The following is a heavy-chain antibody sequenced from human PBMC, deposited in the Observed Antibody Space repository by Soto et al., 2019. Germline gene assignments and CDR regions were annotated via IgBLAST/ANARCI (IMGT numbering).Heavy chain of an antibody. Sequence: ASVKLSCKASGYTFTSYGSSWLRQTPGQGLEWMGWISAYNGNTNYAQKLQGRVTMTTDTSTSTAYMELRSLRSDDTAVYYCARDTAYYYDSSGYYYVRSDNWFDPWGQGTLVTVSS. J-gene: IGHJ5*02. V-gene: IGHV1-18*01. CDR3: ARDTAYYYDSSGYYYVRSDNWFDP. CDR1: GYTFTSYG. D-gene: IGHD3-22*01. CDR2: ISAYNGNT.